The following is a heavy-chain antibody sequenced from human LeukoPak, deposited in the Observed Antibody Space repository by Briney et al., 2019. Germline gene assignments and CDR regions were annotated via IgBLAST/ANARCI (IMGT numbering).Heavy chain of an antibody. CDR1: GYTFTSYG. CDR2: ISAYNGNT. CDR3: ARGDCSGGSCAESNWFDP. Sequence: ASVKVSCKASGYTFTSYGISWVRQAPGQGLEWMGWISAYNGNTNYAQKLQGRVTMTTDTSTSTAYMELRSLRSDDTAVYYCARGDCSGGSCAESNWFDPWGQGTLVTVSS. V-gene: IGHV1-18*01. D-gene: IGHD2-15*01. J-gene: IGHJ5*02.